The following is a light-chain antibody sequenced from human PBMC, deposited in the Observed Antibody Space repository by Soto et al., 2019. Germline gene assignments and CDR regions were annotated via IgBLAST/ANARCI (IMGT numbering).Light chain of an antibody. Sequence: TQPTSASGSPGQSFPISCTGTSSDVGGYSYVSWYQQHPGKAPKLMIYEVNKRPSGVPDRFSGSKSGNTASLTVSGLQAEDEADYYCSSYAGSSNVFGTGTKVTVL. CDR3: SSYAGSSNV. CDR1: SSDVGGYSY. CDR2: EVN. J-gene: IGLJ1*01. V-gene: IGLV2-8*01.